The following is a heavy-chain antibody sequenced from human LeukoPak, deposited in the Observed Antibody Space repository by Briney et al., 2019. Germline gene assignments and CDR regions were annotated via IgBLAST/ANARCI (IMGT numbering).Heavy chain of an antibody. V-gene: IGHV3-30*02. Sequence: GGSLRLSCAASGFTFSSYGIHWVRQAPGKGLEWVAFIRFDGSNKYYADSVKGRFNIFRDNFRNTLYLQMNSLRAEDTAVYYCAKVELLLEINVGVSHLDSWGQGTQVTVSS. J-gene: IGHJ4*02. CDR2: IRFDGSNK. CDR3: AKVELLLEINVGVSHLDS. D-gene: IGHD2-15*01. CDR1: GFTFSSYG.